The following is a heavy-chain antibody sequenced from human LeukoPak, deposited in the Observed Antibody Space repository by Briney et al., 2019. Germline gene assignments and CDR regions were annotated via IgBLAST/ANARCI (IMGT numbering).Heavy chain of an antibody. Sequence: PSETLSLTCIVSGDSVSGYYWNWIRQPPGKGLEWIGYTHHSGNTLYNPSLKSRVTTSVDTSKNQFSLSLSSVTAADTAVYYCARESNADNWFDPWGQGTLVTVSS. CDR1: GDSVSGYY. CDR3: ARESNADNWFDP. V-gene: IGHV4-59*02. J-gene: IGHJ5*02. CDR2: THHSGNT.